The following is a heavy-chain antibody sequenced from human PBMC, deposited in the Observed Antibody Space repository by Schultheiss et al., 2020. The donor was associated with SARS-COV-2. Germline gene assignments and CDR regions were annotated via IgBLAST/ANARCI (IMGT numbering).Heavy chain of an antibody. J-gene: IGHJ6*04. D-gene: IGHD6-13*01. Sequence: SETLSLTCTVSGGSISSYYWSWIRQPPGKGLEWIGEINHSGSTNYNPSLKSRVTISVDTSKNQFSLKLSSVTAADTAVYYCAREDAKAAAGTRRMDVWGKGTTVTVSS. CDR3: AREDAKAAAGTRRMDV. V-gene: IGHV4-59*12. CDR1: GGSISSYY. CDR2: INHSGST.